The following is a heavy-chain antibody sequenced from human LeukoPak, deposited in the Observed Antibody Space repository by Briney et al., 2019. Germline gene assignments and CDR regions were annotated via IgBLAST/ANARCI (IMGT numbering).Heavy chain of an antibody. D-gene: IGHD6-19*01. CDR2: IYSGGST. J-gene: IGHJ4*02. CDR3: ARGPLAVAGNDY. CDR1: GFTVSSNY. Sequence: PGGSLRLSCAAPGFTVSSNYMSWVRHAPGKGLEWVSVIYSGGSTYYPDSVKGRFTISRDNSKNTLYLQMNSLRAEDTAVYYCARGPLAVAGNDYWGQGTLVTVSS. V-gene: IGHV3-66*01.